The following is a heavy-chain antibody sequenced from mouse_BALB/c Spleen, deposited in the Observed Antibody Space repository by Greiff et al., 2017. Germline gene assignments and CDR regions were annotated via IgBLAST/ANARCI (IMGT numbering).Heavy chain of an antibody. CDR1: GFNIKDTY. CDR2: IDPANGNT. CDR3: AKGGDYGNYGYFDV. Sequence: VQLQQSGAELVKPGASVKLSCTASGFNIKDTYMHWVKQRPEQGLEWIGRIDPANGNTKYDPKFQGKATITADTSSNTAYLQLSSLTSEDTAVYYCAKGGDYGNYGYFDVWGAGTTVTVSS. J-gene: IGHJ1*01. D-gene: IGHD2-1*01. V-gene: IGHV14-3*02.